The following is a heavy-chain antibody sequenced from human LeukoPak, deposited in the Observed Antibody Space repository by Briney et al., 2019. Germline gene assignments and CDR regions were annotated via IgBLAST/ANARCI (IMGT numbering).Heavy chain of an antibody. Sequence: GESLKISCKGSGYSFTSYWIGWVRPMHGKGLEWMGIIYPGDSDTRYSPSFQGQVTISADKSISTAYLQWSSLKASDTAMYYCARLRFTYYYDSSGYLDYWGQGTLVTVSS. V-gene: IGHV5-51*01. D-gene: IGHD3-22*01. CDR2: IYPGDSDT. CDR3: ARLRFTYYYDSSGYLDY. J-gene: IGHJ4*02. CDR1: GYSFTSYW.